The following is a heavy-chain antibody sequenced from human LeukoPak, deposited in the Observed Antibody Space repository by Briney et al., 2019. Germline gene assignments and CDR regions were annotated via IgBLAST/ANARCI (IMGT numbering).Heavy chain of an antibody. CDR2: INHSGST. Sequence: SETLSLTCAVYGGSFSGYYWSWIRQPPGKGLEWIGEINHSGSTNYNPSLKSRVTISVDTSKNQFSLKLSSVTAADTAVYYCATEPHPFGYYGSGSLDYWGQGTLVTVSS. D-gene: IGHD3-10*01. V-gene: IGHV4-34*01. CDR3: ATEPHPFGYYGSGSLDY. CDR1: GGSFSGYY. J-gene: IGHJ4*02.